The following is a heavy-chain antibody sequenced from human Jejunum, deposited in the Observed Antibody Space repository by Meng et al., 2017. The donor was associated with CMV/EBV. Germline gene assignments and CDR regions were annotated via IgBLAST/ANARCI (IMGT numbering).Heavy chain of an antibody. V-gene: IGHV4-39*06. J-gene: IGHJ4*02. CDR2: IHYTETI. Sequence: RRERGHARPGRLKASYTPAPICTDSGACISGGRHFWGWIRPAPGEGLEWIATIHYTETIHYMSAIKSRVAISVDSSKNLVSQKVNSVTAADTAMYYCAAYRSTAWFDYWGQGILVTVSS. CDR1: GACISGGRHF. D-gene: IGHD2-2*01. CDR3: AAYRSTAWFDY.